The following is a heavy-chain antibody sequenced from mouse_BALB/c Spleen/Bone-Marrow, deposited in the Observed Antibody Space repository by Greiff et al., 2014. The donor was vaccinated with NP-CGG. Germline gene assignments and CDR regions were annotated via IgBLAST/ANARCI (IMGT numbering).Heavy chain of an antibody. CDR1: GYAFTDYL. Sequence: QVQLQQSGAELVRPGTSVKVSYKASGYAFTDYLMEWLKQRPGQGLEWIGVINPGSGSTNYNEKFKDKATLTADKSSSTAYMQLSSLTSDDSAVYFCARYDGYFDYWGQGTILTVSS. CDR2: INPGSGST. CDR3: ARYDGYFDY. V-gene: IGHV1-54*01. J-gene: IGHJ2*01. D-gene: IGHD2-3*01.